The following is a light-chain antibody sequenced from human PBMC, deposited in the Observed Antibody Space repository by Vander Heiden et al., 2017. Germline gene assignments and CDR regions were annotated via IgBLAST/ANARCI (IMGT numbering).Light chain of an antibody. Sequence: QSAPTQPRSVSGSPGQSLTISCTGTSSDVGGYTYVSWYQQHPGKAPKLMISDDSKRPSGVPDRFSGSKSGNTASLTISGLQAEDEADYYCCSYAGSYTYVFGTGTKVTVL. CDR2: DDS. CDR1: SSDVGGYTY. CDR3: CSYAGSYTYV. J-gene: IGLJ1*01. V-gene: IGLV2-11*01.